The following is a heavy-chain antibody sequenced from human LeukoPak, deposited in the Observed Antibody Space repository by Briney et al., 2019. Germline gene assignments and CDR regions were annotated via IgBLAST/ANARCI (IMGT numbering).Heavy chain of an antibody. CDR1: GFTFSSNW. D-gene: IGHD4-17*01. Sequence: PGGSLRLSCAASGFTFSSNWMHWVRQTPGKGLAWVSRINGHGSDTSYADSVKGRFTVSRDNAKNTLYLQMNSLRADDTAVYYCARVDYGDYVAAVDIWGQGTLVTVFS. CDR2: INGHGSDT. CDR3: ARVDYGDYVAAVDI. J-gene: IGHJ3*02. V-gene: IGHV3-74*01.